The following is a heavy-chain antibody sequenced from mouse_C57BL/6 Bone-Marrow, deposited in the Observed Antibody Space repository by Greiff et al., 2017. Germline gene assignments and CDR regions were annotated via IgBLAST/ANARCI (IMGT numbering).Heavy chain of an antibody. V-gene: IGHV2-2*01. CDR1: GFSLTSYG. Sequence: VQLQQSGPGLVQPSQSLSITCTVSGFSLTSYGVHWVRQSPGKGLEWLGVIWSGGSTDYNAAFISRLSISKDNSKSQVFFKMNSLQADDTAIYYCARLSWYFDVWGTGTTVTVSS. CDR2: IWSGGST. CDR3: ARLSWYFDV. J-gene: IGHJ1*03.